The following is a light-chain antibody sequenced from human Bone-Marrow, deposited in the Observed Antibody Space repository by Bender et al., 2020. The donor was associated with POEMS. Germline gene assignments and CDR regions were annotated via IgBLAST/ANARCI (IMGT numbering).Light chain of an antibody. CDR1: SSKFGSYP. CDR2: NNS. J-gene: IGLJ3*02. Sequence: QSVLTQPPSASGTPGQRVTISCSGSSSKFGSYPVNWYQQLPGAAPKLVIFNNSQRPSGVPDRFSGSNSGTSASLASSGVLSDDEADFYCATWDDSLNGWVFGGGTKLTVL. V-gene: IGLV1-44*01. CDR3: ATWDDSLNGWV.